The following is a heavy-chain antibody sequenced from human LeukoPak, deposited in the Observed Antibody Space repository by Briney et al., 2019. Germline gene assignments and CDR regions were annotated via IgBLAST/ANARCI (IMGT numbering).Heavy chain of an antibody. Sequence: ASVKVSCKASGYTFTDYYMHWVRQAPGQGLEWMGRINPNGGGTNYAQKFQGRVTMTRDTSISTASMELSSLRSDDTAVYYCTRSDYDTSGEFDYWGQGTLVTVSS. CDR1: GYTFTDYY. J-gene: IGHJ4*02. CDR2: INPNGGGT. CDR3: TRSDYDTSGEFDY. D-gene: IGHD3-22*01. V-gene: IGHV1-2*06.